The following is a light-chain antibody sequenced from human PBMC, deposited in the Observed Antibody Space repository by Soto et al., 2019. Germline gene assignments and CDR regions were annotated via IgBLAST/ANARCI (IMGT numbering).Light chain of an antibody. Sequence: DIQMTQSPSTLSASVGDRVTITCRASQRVSRWLAWYQQKPGKAPKLLIYKASTLESGVPSRFSGSGSGTEFALAMSSLQPDYSAAYYCQQYNDNWTFGQGTTVEIK. CDR2: KAS. CDR3: QQYNDNWT. J-gene: IGKJ1*01. CDR1: QRVSRW. V-gene: IGKV1-5*03.